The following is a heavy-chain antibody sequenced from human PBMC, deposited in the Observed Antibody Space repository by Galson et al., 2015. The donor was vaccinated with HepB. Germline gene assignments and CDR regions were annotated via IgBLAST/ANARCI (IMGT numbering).Heavy chain of an antibody. CDR3: ARDTAVAGTPYYFDY. D-gene: IGHD6-19*01. CDR1: GYTFTSYG. CDR2: ISAYNGNT. Sequence: SVKVSCKASGYTFTSYGISWVRQAPGQGLEWMGWISAYNGNTNYAQKLQGRVTTTTDTSTSTAYMELRSLRSDDTAVYYCARDTAVAGTPYYFDYWGQGTLVTVSS. V-gene: IGHV1-18*04. J-gene: IGHJ4*02.